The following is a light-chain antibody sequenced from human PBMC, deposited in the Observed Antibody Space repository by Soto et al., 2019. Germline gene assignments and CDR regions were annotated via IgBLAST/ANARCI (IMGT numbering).Light chain of an antibody. CDR2: GAS. J-gene: IGKJ4*01. CDR1: QTITSN. V-gene: IGKV3-15*01. Sequence: EVVMTQSTANLSVSPGNTVTLSCRANQTITSNLAWYQQKPGQAPRLLIYGASTRATGIPVKFSGSGSGTEFTLTISSLQSEDFAVYYCQHYNNWIASFGGGTKVDIK. CDR3: QHYNNWIAS.